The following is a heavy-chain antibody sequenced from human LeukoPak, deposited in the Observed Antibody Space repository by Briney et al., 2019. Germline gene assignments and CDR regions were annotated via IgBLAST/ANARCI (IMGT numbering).Heavy chain of an antibody. CDR3: ARQGGISIFGAAQPGGAFDI. CDR2: IIPIFGTA. Sequence: ASVKVSCKASGYTFTSYAISWVRQAPGQGLEWMGGIIPIFGTAQYAQKVQGRVTMSTDESTSTAYMELRSLRSEDTAVYYCARQGGISIFGAAQPGGAFDIWGQGTMVTVSS. V-gene: IGHV1-69*05. D-gene: IGHD3-3*01. J-gene: IGHJ3*02. CDR1: GYTFTSYA.